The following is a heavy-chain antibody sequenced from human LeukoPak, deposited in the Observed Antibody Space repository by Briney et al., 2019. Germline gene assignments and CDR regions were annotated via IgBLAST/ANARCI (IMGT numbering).Heavy chain of an antibody. J-gene: IGHJ4*02. D-gene: IGHD2-8*01. V-gene: IGHV3-21*01. CDR3: ARDKGCTNGVCYTGD. Sequence: PGGSLRLSCAASGFTFSGYTMNWVRQIPGGGLEWVSSISRGSNVIYCAESVKGRFTISRDNAKNSLYLQMNSLRVEDTAVYYCARDKGCTNGVCYTGDWGQGTLVTVSS. CDR1: GFTFSGYT. CDR2: ISRGSNVI.